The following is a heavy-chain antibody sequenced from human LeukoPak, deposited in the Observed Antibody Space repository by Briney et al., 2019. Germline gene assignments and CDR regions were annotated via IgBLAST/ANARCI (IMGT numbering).Heavy chain of an antibody. CDR1: GGTFSSYA. J-gene: IGHJ4*02. CDR3: ARGGSFGTY. D-gene: IGHD3-10*01. Sequence: ASVKVSCKASGGTFSSYAISWVRQAPGQGLQWMGGIIPIFGTANYAQKFQGRITITADKSTSTAYMELRSLRSDDSAVYYCARGGSFGTYWGQGTLVTVSS. CDR2: IIPIFGTA. V-gene: IGHV1-69*06.